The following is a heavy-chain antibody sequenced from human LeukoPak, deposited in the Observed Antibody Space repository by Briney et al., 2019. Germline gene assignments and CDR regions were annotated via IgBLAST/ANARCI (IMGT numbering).Heavy chain of an antibody. D-gene: IGHD3-16*02. CDR3: ARDWAVTFGGVIVDIHAFDI. CDR2: ISGSSSLI. CDR1: GFTFNDYY. Sequence: GGSLRLSCAASGFTFNDYYMSWIRQAPGKGLEWVSSISGSSSLIYYADSVKGRFTISRDNAKNSLYLQMNSLRAEDTAVYYCARDWAVTFGGVIVDIHAFDIWGQGTMVTVSS. J-gene: IGHJ3*02. V-gene: IGHV3-11*06.